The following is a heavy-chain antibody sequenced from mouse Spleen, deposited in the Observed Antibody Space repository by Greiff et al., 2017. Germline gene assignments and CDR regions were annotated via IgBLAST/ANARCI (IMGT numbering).Heavy chain of an antibody. J-gene: IGHJ2*01. CDR2: IDPANGNT. CDR1: GFNIKDTY. D-gene: IGHD1-1*01. Sequence: EVQRVESGAELVKPGASVKLSCTASGFNIKDTYMHWVKQRPEQGLEWIGRIDPANGNTKYDPKFQGKATITADTSSNTAYLQLSSLTSEDTAVYYCAYYYGSSFDYWGQGTTLTVSS. CDR3: AYYYGSSFDY. V-gene: IGHV14-3*02.